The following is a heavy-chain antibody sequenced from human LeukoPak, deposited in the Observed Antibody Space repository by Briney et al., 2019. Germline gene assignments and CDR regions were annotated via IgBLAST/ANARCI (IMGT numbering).Heavy chain of an antibody. Sequence: ASVKVSRKASGYTFTGYYMHWVRQAPGQGLEWMGWINPNNGGTKYAQKFQDRVTMTRDTSISTAYMELSRLRSDDTAVYYCARDERYDSSGYPFDYWGQGTLVTVSS. CDR1: GYTFTGYY. J-gene: IGHJ4*02. D-gene: IGHD3-22*01. CDR3: ARDERYDSSGYPFDY. CDR2: INPNNGGT. V-gene: IGHV1-2*02.